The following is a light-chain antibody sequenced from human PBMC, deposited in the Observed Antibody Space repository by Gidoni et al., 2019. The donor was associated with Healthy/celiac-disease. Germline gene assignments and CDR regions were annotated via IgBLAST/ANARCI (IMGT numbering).Light chain of an antibody. CDR3: QAWDSSTVV. V-gene: IGLV3-1*01. Sequence: SYELTPPPSVSVSPGQTASITCSGDKLGDKYACWYQQKTGQSPVLVIYQDIKRPSGIPERFSGSNSRNTATLTISGTQAIDEADYYCQAWDSSTVVFGGGTKLTVL. J-gene: IGLJ2*01. CDR2: QDI. CDR1: KLGDKY.